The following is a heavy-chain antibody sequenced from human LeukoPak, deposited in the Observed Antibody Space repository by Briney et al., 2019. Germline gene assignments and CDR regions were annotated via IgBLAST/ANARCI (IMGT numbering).Heavy chain of an antibody. J-gene: IGHJ3*02. CDR2: IRYDGSYK. V-gene: IGHV3-30*02. CDR1: GFTFSSYG. Sequence: GGSLRLSCAASGFTFSSYGMHWVRQAPGKGLEWVAFIRYDGSYKYYADSVKGRFTISRDISKNTLFLQMNSLRAEDTAVYYCAKIQGWFNAAFHIGGQGTMVTVSS. CDR3: AKIQGWFNAAFHI. D-gene: IGHD6-19*01.